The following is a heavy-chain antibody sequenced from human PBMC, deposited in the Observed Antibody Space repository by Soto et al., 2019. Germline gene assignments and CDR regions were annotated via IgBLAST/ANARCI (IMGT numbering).Heavy chain of an antibody. CDR3: AKDPYSSSSSARDNDY. J-gene: IGHJ4*02. Sequence: PGGSLRLSCAASGFTFSSYSMNWVRQAPGKGLEWISYITISSHTFHADSVRGRFTISRDNAKNSLFLQMNSLRAEDTAVYYCAKDPYSSSSSARDNDYWGQGTLVTVSS. D-gene: IGHD6-6*01. CDR2: ITISSHT. CDR1: GFTFSSYS. V-gene: IGHV3-21*04.